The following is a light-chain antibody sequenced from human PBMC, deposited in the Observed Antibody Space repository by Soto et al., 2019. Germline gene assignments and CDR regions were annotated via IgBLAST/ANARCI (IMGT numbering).Light chain of an antibody. CDR3: QHFGGTTFT. J-gene: IGKJ5*01. V-gene: IGKV3-11*01. CDR1: QSVSSY. CDR2: DAS. Sequence: EIVLTQSPATLSLSPGERATLSCRASQSVSSYLAWYQQKPGQAPRLLIYDASNRATGIPARFSGSGSGTHFTLTFSRLEPGDFAVYYCQHFGGTTFTFGQGTRLEI.